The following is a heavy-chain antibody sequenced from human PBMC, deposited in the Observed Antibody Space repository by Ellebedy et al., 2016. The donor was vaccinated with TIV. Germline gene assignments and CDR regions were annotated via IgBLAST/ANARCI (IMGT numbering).Heavy chain of an antibody. Sequence: GESLKISCAASGFTFSCCAMSWVRQAPGKGPECVANIKQDGSEKYYVDSVKGRFTISRDNAKNSLYLQMNSLRAEDTAVYYCATGARSEGGYWGQGTLVTVSS. CDR3: ATGARSEGGY. V-gene: IGHV3-7*01. D-gene: IGHD2-15*01. CDR2: IKQDGSEK. J-gene: IGHJ4*02. CDR1: GFTFSCCA.